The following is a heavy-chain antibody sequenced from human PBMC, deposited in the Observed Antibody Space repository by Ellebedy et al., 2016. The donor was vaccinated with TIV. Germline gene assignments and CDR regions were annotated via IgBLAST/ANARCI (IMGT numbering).Heavy chain of an antibody. J-gene: IGHJ6*02. D-gene: IGHD6-13*01. Sequence: GESLKISCKGSGYSFTSYWIGWVRQMPGKGLEWMGIIYPGDSYTRYSPSFQGQVTISADKSIITAYLQWSSLKASDSAMYYCARRSPGIAAAGSYGMDVWGQGTTVTVSS. V-gene: IGHV5-51*01. CDR2: IYPGDSYT. CDR1: GYSFTSYW. CDR3: ARRSPGIAAAGSYGMDV.